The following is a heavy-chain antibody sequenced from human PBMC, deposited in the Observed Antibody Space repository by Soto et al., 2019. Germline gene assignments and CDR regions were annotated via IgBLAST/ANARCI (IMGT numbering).Heavy chain of an antibody. J-gene: IGHJ4*02. D-gene: IGHD1-26*01. CDR2: ISTYNGDT. CDR1: GYTFTSNG. Sequence: QVQLVQSGAEVKKPGASVKVSCKTSGYTFTSNGVSWVRQAPGQGLEWMGWISTYNGDTNYAQKFQDRVTMTTDTSTSTAYMELRSLRSDDTAVYYCARDRERAYATGYWGQGTLVTVSS. V-gene: IGHV1-18*04. CDR3: ARDRERAYATGY.